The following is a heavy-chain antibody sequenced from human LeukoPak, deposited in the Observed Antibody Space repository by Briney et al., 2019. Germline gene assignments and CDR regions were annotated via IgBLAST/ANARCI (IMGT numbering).Heavy chain of an antibody. CDR1: GSIFSNAW. CDR2: IKSKTDGGTT. CDR3: TTLAYQLLED. J-gene: IGHJ4*02. V-gene: IGHV3-15*01. D-gene: IGHD2-2*01. Sequence: GGSLRLSCAASGSIFSNAWMTWVRQAPGKGLEWVGRIKSKTDGGTTDYAAPVKGRFTISRDDSMNTLYLQMNSLETEDTAVYYCTTLAYQLLEDWGQGTLVTVSS.